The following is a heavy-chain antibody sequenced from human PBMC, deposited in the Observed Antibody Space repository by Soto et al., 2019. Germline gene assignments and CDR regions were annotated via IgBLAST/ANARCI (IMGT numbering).Heavy chain of an antibody. J-gene: IGHJ4*02. Sequence: QVQLVQSGAEVKKPGSSVKVSCKASKTSGGNFPNYVFSWVRQAPGQGLEWMGGIIPILGTPNHAQKFQGRVTIIADESTSTVYLELSSLRSEDTAIYYCARQLVLAAALDFWGQGTVVIVSS. D-gene: IGHD2-15*01. CDR1: GGNFPNYV. V-gene: IGHV1-69*01. CDR2: IIPILGTP. CDR3: ARQLVLAAALDF.